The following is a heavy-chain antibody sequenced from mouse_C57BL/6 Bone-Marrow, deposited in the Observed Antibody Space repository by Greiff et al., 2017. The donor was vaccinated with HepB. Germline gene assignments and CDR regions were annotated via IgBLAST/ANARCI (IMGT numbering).Heavy chain of an antibody. D-gene: IGHD1-1*01. J-gene: IGHJ4*01. V-gene: IGHV1-4*01. CDR3: ASRGGYYGSSGYYYAMDY. CDR1: GYTFTSYT. CDR2: INPSSGYT. Sequence: QVQLQQSGAELARPGASVKMSCKASGYTFTSYTMHWVKQRPGQGLEWIGYINPSSGYTKYNQKFKDKATLTADKSSSTAYMQLSSLTSEDSAVYYWASRGGYYGSSGYYYAMDYWGQGTSVTVSS.